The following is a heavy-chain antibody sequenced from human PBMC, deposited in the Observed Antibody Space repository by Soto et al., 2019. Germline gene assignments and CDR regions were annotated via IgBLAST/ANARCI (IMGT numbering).Heavy chain of an antibody. CDR1: GGTFSSYA. CDR3: ARGMIVVVITTFYYYGMDV. V-gene: IGHV1-69*13. CDR2: IIPIFGTA. Sequence: ASVKVSCKASGGTFSSYAISWVRQAPGQGLEWMGGIIPIFGTANYAQKFQGRVTITADESTSTAYMELSSLRPEDTAVYYCARGMIVVVITTFYYYGMDVWGQGTTVTVSS. D-gene: IGHD3-22*01. J-gene: IGHJ6*02.